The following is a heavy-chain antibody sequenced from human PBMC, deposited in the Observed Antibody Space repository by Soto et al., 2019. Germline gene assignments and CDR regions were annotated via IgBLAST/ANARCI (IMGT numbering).Heavy chain of an antibody. J-gene: IGHJ6*02. D-gene: IGHD6-13*01. CDR2: IIPIFGTA. CDR1: GGTFSSYA. Sequence: QVQLVQSGAEVKKPGSSVKVSCKASGGTFSSYAISWVRQAPGQGLEWMGGIIPIFGTANYAQKFQGRVTITADESTSTAYMELSSLRSEDTAVYDCARDLAAAGTDYSGMDVWGQGTTVPVSS. CDR3: ARDLAAAGTDYSGMDV. V-gene: IGHV1-69*12.